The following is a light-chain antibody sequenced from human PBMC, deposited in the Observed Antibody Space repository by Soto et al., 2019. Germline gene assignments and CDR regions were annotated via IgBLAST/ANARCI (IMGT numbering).Light chain of an antibody. CDR3: CSYAVSGTLI. Sequence: QSALTQPASVSGSPGQSITISCTGTSSDLGSYKFVSWYQHHPGKAPKLMIYEGSKRPSGVSNRFSGSKSGNTASLTISGLQAEDEADYYCCSYAVSGTLIFGGGTKLTVL. J-gene: IGLJ2*01. CDR1: SSDLGSYKF. V-gene: IGLV2-23*01. CDR2: EGS.